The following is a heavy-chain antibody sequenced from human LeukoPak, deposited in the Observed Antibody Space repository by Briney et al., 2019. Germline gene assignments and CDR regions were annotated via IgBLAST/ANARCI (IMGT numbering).Heavy chain of an antibody. V-gene: IGHV3-53*01. D-gene: IGHD5-24*01. CDR2: IYSGGST. CDR1: GFTVSNNY. Sequence: TGGSLRLSCVVSGFTVSNNYMSWVRQAPRKGLEWVSLIYSGGSTYYADSVKGRFTISRDNSKNTVYLQMNSPRAEDTAMYYCARRDDHNGRDYWGQGTLVTVSS. J-gene: IGHJ4*02. CDR3: ARRDDHNGRDY.